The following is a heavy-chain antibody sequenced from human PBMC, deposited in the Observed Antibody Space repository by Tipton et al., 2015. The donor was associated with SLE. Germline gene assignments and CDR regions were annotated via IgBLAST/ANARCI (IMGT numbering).Heavy chain of an antibody. CDR1: GGSFTGYH. CDR2: INHTEGT. J-gene: IGHJ4*02. D-gene: IGHD4-17*01. CDR3: AKDYNYDYPDYN. Sequence: TLSLTCALSGGSFTGYHWSWFRQPPGKGLECIGEINHTEGTRYNPSLKSRVTMSLDSSTKQFSLKLNSVTAADTAVYYCAKDYNYDYPDYNWGQGTLVIVSS. V-gene: IGHV4-34*01.